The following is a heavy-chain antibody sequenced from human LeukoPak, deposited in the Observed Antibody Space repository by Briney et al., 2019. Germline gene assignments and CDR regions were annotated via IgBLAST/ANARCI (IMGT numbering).Heavy chain of an antibody. Sequence: RAGRSLRLSCAASGFTFDDYAMHWVRQAPGKGLEWVSGISWNSGSIGYADSVKGRFTISRDNAKNSLYLQMNSLRAEDTALYYCAKGYYYYGMDVWGQGTTVTVSS. J-gene: IGHJ6*02. CDR2: ISWNSGSI. V-gene: IGHV3-9*01. CDR1: GFTFDDYA. CDR3: AKGYYYYGMDV.